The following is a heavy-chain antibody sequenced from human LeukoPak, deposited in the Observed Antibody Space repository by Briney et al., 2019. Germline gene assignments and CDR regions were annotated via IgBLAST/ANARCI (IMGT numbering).Heavy chain of an antibody. CDR2: TNPNSGGT. J-gene: IGHJ4*02. CDR1: GYTFTGYY. V-gene: IGHV1-2*02. D-gene: IGHD3-22*01. CDR3: ARDSYYGSSGYSRYFDY. Sequence: ASVKVSCKASGYTFTGYYMHWVRQAPGQGLEWMGWTNPNSGGTNYAQKFQGRVTMTRDTSISTAYMELSRLTSDDTAVYYCARDSYYGSSGYSRYFDYWGQGTLVTVSS.